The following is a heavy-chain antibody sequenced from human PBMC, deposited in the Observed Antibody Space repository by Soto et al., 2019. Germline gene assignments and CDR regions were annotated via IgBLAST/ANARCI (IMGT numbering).Heavy chain of an antibody. D-gene: IGHD3-3*01. CDR3: ATTPYDFWSGYYYFDY. J-gene: IGHJ4*02. CDR1: GFTFSSYA. Sequence: GGSLRLSCAASGFTFSSYAMSWVRQAPGKGLEWVSAISGSGGSTYYADSVKGRFTISRDNSKNTLYLQMNSLRAEDTAVYYCATTPYDFWSGYYYFDYWGQGTLVTVSS. V-gene: IGHV3-23*01. CDR2: ISGSGGST.